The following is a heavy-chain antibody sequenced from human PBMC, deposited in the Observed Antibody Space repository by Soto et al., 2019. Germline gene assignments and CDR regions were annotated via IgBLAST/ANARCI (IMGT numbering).Heavy chain of an antibody. Sequence: QVQLVQSGAEVKKPGASVKVSCKASGYTFTNFGISWVRQAPGQGLEWMGWISAYNGNTTYAQKVQGRVTMPTDTPTSTAYMEVRSLRFDATAVYYGARGGTPIDYWGQGTLVTVSS. V-gene: IGHV1-18*01. D-gene: IGHD3-16*01. CDR3: ARGGTPIDY. J-gene: IGHJ4*02. CDR1: GYTFTNFG. CDR2: ISAYNGNT.